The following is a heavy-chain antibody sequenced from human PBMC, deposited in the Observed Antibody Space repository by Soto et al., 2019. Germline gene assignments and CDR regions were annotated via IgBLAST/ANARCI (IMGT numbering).Heavy chain of an antibody. Sequence: GGSLRLSCAASGFTVSSNYMSWVRQAPGKGLEWVSVIYSGGSTYYADSVKGRFTISRDNSKNTLYLQMNSLRAEDTAVYYCARERSFMVRDYYYMDVWGKGTTVTVSS. CDR1: GFTVSSNY. J-gene: IGHJ6*03. CDR3: ARERSFMVRDYYYMDV. CDR2: IYSGGST. D-gene: IGHD2-21*01. V-gene: IGHV3-66*01.